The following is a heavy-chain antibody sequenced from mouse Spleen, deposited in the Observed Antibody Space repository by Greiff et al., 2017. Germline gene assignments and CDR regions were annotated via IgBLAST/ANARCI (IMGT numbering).Heavy chain of an antibody. D-gene: IGHD1-1*01. J-gene: IGHJ1*01. CDR1: GYAFSSSW. CDR2: IYPGDGDT. Sequence: VKLQESGPELVKPGASVKISCKASGYAFSSSWMNWVKQRPGKGLEWIGRIYPGDGDTNYNGKFKGKATLTADKSSSTAYMQLSSLTSEDSAVYFCARGHYYDGSYALYWYFDVWGAGTTVTVSS. CDR3: ARGHYYDGSYALYWYFDV. V-gene: IGHV1-82*01.